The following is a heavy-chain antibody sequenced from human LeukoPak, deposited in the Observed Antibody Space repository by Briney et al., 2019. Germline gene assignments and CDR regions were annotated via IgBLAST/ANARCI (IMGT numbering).Heavy chain of an antibody. CDR2: FYSGGST. D-gene: IGHD5-12*01. CDR3: ARGRGYSGYDESYPFDY. J-gene: IGHJ4*02. Sequence: PGGSLRLSCAASGFAVSSNYMNWVRQAPGKGLEWLSVFYSGGSTDYADSVKGRFTMSSDNSKNTLYLQMNSLRAEDTAVYYCARGRGYSGYDESYPFDYWGQGTLVTVSS. CDR1: GFAVSSNY. V-gene: IGHV3-66*01.